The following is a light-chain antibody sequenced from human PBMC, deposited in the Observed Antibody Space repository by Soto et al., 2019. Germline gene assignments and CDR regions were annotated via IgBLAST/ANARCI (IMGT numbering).Light chain of an antibody. Sequence: EIVMTQSPATLSVSPGERATLSCRASQSVSSNLAWYQQKPGQAPRLLIYGASNRATGIPDRFSGSGSGTDFTLTISRLEPEDFAVYYCQQYDNSPLTFGGGTKVDNK. CDR3: QQYDNSPLT. CDR2: GAS. V-gene: IGKV3D-15*01. J-gene: IGKJ4*01. CDR1: QSVSSN.